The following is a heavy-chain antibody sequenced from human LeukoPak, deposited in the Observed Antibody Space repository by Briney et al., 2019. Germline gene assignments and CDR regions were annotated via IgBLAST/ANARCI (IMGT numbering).Heavy chain of an antibody. J-gene: IGHJ4*02. CDR3: TTTAYSSAWGFDY. D-gene: IGHD6-19*01. Sequence: SETLSLTCTVSGGSVSSSTYYCTWIRQPAGKGLEWIGRIYASGSAAYNPSLYSRVSMSVDTSKNQFSLKLNSVTAADTAVYYCTTTAYSSAWGFDYWGQGALVTVSS. CDR1: GGSVSSSTYY. CDR2: IYASGSA. V-gene: IGHV4-61*02.